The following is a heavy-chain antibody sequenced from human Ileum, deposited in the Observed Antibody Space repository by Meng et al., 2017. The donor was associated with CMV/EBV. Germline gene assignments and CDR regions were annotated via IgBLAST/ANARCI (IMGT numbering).Heavy chain of an antibody. CDR3: LRDARTGGRDWFDP. CDR2: MNSNSGNT. CDR1: GYTFINHD. J-gene: IGHJ5*02. D-gene: IGHD2-15*01. V-gene: IGHV1-8*01. Sequence: ASVKVSCKASGYTFINHDINWVRQAAGQGLEWMGWMNSNSGNTGYAQKFQGRVTMTRDTSVSTAYMELSSLRFEDTAIYYCLRDARTGGRDWFDPWGQGTLVTVSS.